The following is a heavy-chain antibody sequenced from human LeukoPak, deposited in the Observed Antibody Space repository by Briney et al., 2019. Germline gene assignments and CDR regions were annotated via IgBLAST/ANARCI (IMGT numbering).Heavy chain of an antibody. J-gene: IGHJ4*02. D-gene: IGHD3-16*01. CDR3: AKVGGTSYPLDY. V-gene: IGHV3-23*01. Sequence: GGSLRLSCAASGFDFKTFAMSWVRQAPGKGLEWVSAISGSGGSTYYADSVKGRFTISRDNSKNTLYLQMNSLRAEDTAVYYCAKVGGTSYPLDYWGQGTLVTVSS. CDR2: ISGSGGST. CDR1: GFDFKTFA.